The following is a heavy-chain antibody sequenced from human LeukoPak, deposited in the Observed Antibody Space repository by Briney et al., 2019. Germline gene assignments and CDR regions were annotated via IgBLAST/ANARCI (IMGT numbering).Heavy chain of an antibody. Sequence: GGSLRLSCAASGFTFSSYAMHWVRQAPGKGLEWVAVISYDGSNKYYADSVKGRFTISRDNSKDTLYLQMNSLRAEDTAVYYCARDLGGSDSSNWGQGTLVTVSS. D-gene: IGHD2-21*01. CDR2: ISYDGSNK. CDR3: ARDLGGSDSSN. V-gene: IGHV3-30-3*01. J-gene: IGHJ4*02. CDR1: GFTFSSYA.